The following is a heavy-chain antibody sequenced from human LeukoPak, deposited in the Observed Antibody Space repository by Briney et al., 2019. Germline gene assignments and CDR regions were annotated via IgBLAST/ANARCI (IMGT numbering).Heavy chain of an antibody. D-gene: IGHD3-9*01. Sequence: SGGSTYYADSVKGRFTISRDNSKNTLYLQMNSLRAEDTAVYYCAKEVRYFDWLFDYWGQGTLVTVSS. CDR3: AKEVRYFDWLFDY. J-gene: IGHJ4*02. V-gene: IGHV3-23*01. CDR2: SGGST.